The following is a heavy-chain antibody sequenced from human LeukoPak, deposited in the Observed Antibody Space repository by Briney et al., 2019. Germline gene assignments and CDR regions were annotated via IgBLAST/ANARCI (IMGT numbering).Heavy chain of an antibody. Sequence: GGSLRLSCEASGFTFSTYWMTWVRQAPGKGLEWVANIKQDGSEKYYVDSVKGRFTISRDNARNSLYLQMNSLRAEDTAVYYCARGGRVDYWGQGTLVTVSS. CDR3: ARGGRVDY. CDR1: GFTFSTYW. J-gene: IGHJ4*02. CDR2: IKQDGSEK. V-gene: IGHV3-7*04. D-gene: IGHD3-16*01.